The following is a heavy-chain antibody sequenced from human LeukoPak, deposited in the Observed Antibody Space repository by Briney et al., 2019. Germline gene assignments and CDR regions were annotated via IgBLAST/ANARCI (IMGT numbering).Heavy chain of an antibody. Sequence: GGSLTLSCAASGFTFSSYAMHWVRQAPGKGLEWVAVISYDGSNKYYADSVKGRFTISRDNSKNTLYLQMNSLRAEDTAVYYCARDGMIVDHYFDYWGQGTLVTVSS. V-gene: IGHV3-30-3*01. CDR3: ARDGMIVDHYFDY. CDR1: GFTFSSYA. D-gene: IGHD3-22*01. J-gene: IGHJ4*02. CDR2: ISYDGSNK.